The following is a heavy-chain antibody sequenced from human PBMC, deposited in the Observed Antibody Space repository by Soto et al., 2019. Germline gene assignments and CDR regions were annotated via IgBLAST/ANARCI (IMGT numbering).Heavy chain of an antibody. CDR3: AREQPGSGPDY. V-gene: IGHV1-46*03. D-gene: IGHD6-19*01. Sequence: ASVKVSCNASGYTLTSYYMHWVRQAPGQGLEWMGIINPSGTSTTYAQKFQGRVTMTRDTSTSTVYMELSRLTSEDTAVYYCAREQPGSGPDYWGQGTLVTVSS. CDR2: INPSGTST. CDR1: GYTLTSYY. J-gene: IGHJ4*01.